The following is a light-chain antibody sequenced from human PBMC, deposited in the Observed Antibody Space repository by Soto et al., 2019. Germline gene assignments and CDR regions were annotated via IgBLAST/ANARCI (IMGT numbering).Light chain of an antibody. CDR2: DAS. J-gene: IGKJ4*01. Sequence: DIGLRQSPTTLYLSACYIATLSCRASQSVSSYLAWYQQKPGQAPRLLIYDASNRATGIPARFSGSGSGTDFTLTISCLEPEDFAVYHCQQDGDSTLSFGGGTKVAIK. CDR3: QQDGDSTLS. V-gene: IGKV3-11*01. CDR1: QSVSSY.